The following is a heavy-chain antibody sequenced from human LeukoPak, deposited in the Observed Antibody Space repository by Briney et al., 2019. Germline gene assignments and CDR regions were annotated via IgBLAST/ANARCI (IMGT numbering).Heavy chain of an antibody. J-gene: IGHJ6*02. CDR1: GGSISSYY. CDR3: ARKKSVGDHYYGMDV. D-gene: IGHD3-16*01. CDR2: IYYSGST. V-gene: IGHV4-59*01. Sequence: SETLSLTCTVSGGSISSYYWSWIRQPPGKGLEWIGYIYYSGSTNYNPSLKSRVTISVDTSKNQFSLKLSSVTAADTAVYYCARKKSVGDHYYGMDVWGQGTTVTVSS.